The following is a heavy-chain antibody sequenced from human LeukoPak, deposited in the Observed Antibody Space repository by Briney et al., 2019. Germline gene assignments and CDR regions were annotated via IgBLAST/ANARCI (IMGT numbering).Heavy chain of an antibody. D-gene: IGHD3-22*01. Sequence: GESLKISCKGSGYSFTSYWIGWVRQMPGKGLEWMGIIYPGDSDTRYSPSFQGQVTISADKSISTAYLQWSSLKASDTAMYYCARTYYYDSSGYPLIEYWGQGTLVTVSS. J-gene: IGHJ4*02. CDR1: GYSFTSYW. CDR3: ARTYYYDSSGYPLIEY. CDR2: IYPGDSDT. V-gene: IGHV5-51*01.